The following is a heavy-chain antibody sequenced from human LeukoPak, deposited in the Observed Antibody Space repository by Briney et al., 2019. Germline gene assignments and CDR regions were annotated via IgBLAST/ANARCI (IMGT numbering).Heavy chain of an antibody. CDR1: GLTFSSYA. CDR3: AKDLLYNWNYGGYFDY. J-gene: IGHJ4*02. Sequence: GGSLRLSCAASGLTFSSYAMSWVRQAPGKGLEWVSAISGSGGSTYYADSVKGRFTISRDNSKNTLYLQMNSLRAEETALYYCAKDLLYNWNYGGYFDYWGQGTLVTVPS. CDR2: ISGSGGST. V-gene: IGHV3-23*01. D-gene: IGHD1-7*01.